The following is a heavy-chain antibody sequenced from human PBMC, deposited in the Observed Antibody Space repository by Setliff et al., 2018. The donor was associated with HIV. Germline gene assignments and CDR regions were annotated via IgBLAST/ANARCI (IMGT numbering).Heavy chain of an antibody. CDR3: ARCYYDSSGPTDAFDI. CDR1: GYTFTNYY. D-gene: IGHD3-22*01. J-gene: IGHJ3*02. V-gene: IGHV1-46*01. CDR2: INPSGGKT. Sequence: ASVKVSCKASGYTFTNYYIHWVRQAPGQGLEWMGLINPSGGKTGYAKKFQGRLTMTRDTSRSTVYMELSSLRSEDTAMYYCARCYYDSSGPTDAFDIWGQGIVVTVSS.